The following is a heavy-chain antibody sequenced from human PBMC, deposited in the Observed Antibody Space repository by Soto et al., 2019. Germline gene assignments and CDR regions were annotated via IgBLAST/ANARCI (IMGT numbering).Heavy chain of an antibody. CDR2: IYYSGST. J-gene: IGHJ4*02. D-gene: IGHD3-10*01. Sequence: SETLSLTCTVSGGSISSYYWSWIRQPPGKGLEWIGYIYYSGSTNYNPSLKSRVTISVDTSKNQFSLKLSSVTAADTAVYYCARQYYGSAPYYFDYWGQGTLVTVSS. CDR1: GGSISSYY. CDR3: ARQYYGSAPYYFDY. V-gene: IGHV4-59*08.